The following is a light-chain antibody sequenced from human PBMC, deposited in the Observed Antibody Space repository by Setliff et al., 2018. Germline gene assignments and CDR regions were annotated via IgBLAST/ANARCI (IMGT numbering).Light chain of an antibody. Sequence: LTQPASVSGSPGQSITISCTGSSSDVGGCSYVSWYQQHPDKAPKLMIYDVNKRPSGVSNRFSGSKSGNTASLTISGLQVEDEADYFCCSYAGNRLWVFGGGTKVTVL. CDR1: SSDVGGCSY. CDR3: CSYAGNRLWV. V-gene: IGLV2-23*02. J-gene: IGLJ3*02. CDR2: DVN.